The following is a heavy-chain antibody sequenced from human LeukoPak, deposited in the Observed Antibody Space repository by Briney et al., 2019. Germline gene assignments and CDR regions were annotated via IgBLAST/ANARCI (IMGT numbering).Heavy chain of an antibody. V-gene: IGHV4-4*07. CDR2: IHTSGST. D-gene: IGHD6-19*01. Sequence: PSETLSLTCIVSGGSIRNYYWSWIRQPAGKGLEWVGRIHTSGSTNYNPSLKSRLTMSVDMSKSQFSLKLSSATAADTAVYYCARDQGSGWYDYWGQGTLVTVSS. CDR1: GGSIRNYY. CDR3: ARDQGSGWYDY. J-gene: IGHJ4*02.